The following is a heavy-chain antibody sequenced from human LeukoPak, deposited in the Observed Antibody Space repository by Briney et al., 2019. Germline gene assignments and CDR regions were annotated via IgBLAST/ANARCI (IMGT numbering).Heavy chain of an antibody. CDR1: GFTFSSYG. D-gene: IGHD3-3*01. CDR3: ARLANYDFWSGYYTR. CDR2: IPYDGGYK. V-gene: IGHV3-30*02. J-gene: IGHJ4*02. Sequence: GGSLRLSCAASGFTFSSYGMHWVRQAPGKGLEWVAFIPYDGGYKYYADSVKGRFTISRDNSKNTLYLQMNSLRAEDTAVYYCARLANYDFWSGYYTRWGQGTLVTVSS.